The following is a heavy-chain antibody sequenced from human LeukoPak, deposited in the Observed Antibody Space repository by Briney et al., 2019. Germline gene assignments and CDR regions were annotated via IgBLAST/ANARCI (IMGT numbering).Heavy chain of an antibody. CDR2: ISGSGGST. CDR1: GFTFSSYA. J-gene: IGHJ4*02. D-gene: IGHD6-19*01. V-gene: IGHV3-23*01. Sequence: GGSLRLSCAASGFTFSSYAMSWVRQAPGKGLEWVSAISGSGGSTYYADSVKGRFTISRDNSKNTLYLQMNSLRAEDTAVYYCAKLYSSGWYFPVFDYWGQGTLVTVSS. CDR3: AKLYSSGWYFPVFDY.